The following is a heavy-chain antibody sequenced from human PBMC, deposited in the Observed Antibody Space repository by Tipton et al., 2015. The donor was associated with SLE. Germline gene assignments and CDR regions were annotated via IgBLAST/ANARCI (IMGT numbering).Heavy chain of an antibody. CDR3: ARARYYDFWSGYSFDY. D-gene: IGHD3-3*01. V-gene: IGHV4-59*01. J-gene: IGHJ4*02. Sequence: TLSLTCTVSGGSISSYYWSWIRQPPGKGLEGIGYIYYSGSTNYNPSLKSRVTISVDTSKNQFSLKLSSVTAADTAVYYCARARYYDFWSGYSFDYWGQGTLVTVSS. CDR2: IYYSGST. CDR1: GGSISSYY.